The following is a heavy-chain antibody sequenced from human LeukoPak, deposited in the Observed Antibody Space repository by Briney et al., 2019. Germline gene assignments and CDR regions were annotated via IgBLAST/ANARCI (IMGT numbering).Heavy chain of an antibody. V-gene: IGHV3-20*04. Sequence: GGSLRLSCAASGFIIDDYDMNWVRQIPGKGLEWVSRIKYNGDSAAYADSVEGRFTVSRDNAKSSLYLQMNSLRVEDTAVYYCARHDVAWNDVHWFDPWGQGTLVTVSS. CDR1: GFIIDDYD. J-gene: IGHJ5*02. D-gene: IGHD1-1*01. CDR2: IKYNGDSA. CDR3: ARHDVAWNDVHWFDP.